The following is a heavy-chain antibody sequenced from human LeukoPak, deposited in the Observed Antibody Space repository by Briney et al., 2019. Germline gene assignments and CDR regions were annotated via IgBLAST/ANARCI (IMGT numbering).Heavy chain of an antibody. CDR1: GGSFSGYY. CDR3: ARGPSFRRALDY. Sequence: SETLSLTCAVYGGSFSGYYWTWIRQPPGKELEWIGEINHSGSTNYNPSLKSRVTISVDTSKNQFSLKVSSVTAADTAVYYCARGPSFRRALDYWGQGTLVTVSS. D-gene: IGHD2/OR15-2a*01. V-gene: IGHV4-34*01. J-gene: IGHJ4*02. CDR2: INHSGST.